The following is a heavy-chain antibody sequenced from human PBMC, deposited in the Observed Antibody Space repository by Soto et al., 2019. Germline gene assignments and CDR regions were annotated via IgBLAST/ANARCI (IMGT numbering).Heavy chain of an antibody. CDR1: GFTFTSYA. V-gene: IGHV3-64*01. Sequence: EVQLVESGGGLVQPGGSLRLSCAASGFTFTSYAMHWVRQAPGKGLEYVSAISSNGGSTYYANSVKGRFTISRDNSKNTLYLQMGSLRAEDMAVYYCARQWLDSYYFDYCGQGTLVTVSS. CDR3: ARQWLDSYYFDY. D-gene: IGHD6-19*01. CDR2: ISSNGGST. J-gene: IGHJ4*02.